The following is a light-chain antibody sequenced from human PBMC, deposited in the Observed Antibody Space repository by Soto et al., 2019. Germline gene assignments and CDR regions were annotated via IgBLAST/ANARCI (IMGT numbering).Light chain of an antibody. CDR3: QQFGDWPS. CDR1: ESVSNF. V-gene: IGKV3-11*01. CDR2: DSP. Sequence: EIVLTQSPGILSLSPGDRAALSCRASESVSNFLVWYQHKPGQAPRLLMSDSPTGAAGIPARFSGSGSGTEFSLTISSVQSDDSAIYYCQQFGDWPSFGLGTKVDNK. J-gene: IGKJ1*01.